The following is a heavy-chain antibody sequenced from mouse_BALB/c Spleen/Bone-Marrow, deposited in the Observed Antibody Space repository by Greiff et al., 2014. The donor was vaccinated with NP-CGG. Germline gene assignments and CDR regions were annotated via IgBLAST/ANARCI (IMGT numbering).Heavy chain of an antibody. Sequence: EVQLQQSGAELVRSGASVKLSCTASGFNIKDYHMHWVKQRPEQGLEWIGWIDPEYGDTEYAPKFQGKATMTADTSSNTAYLQLSSLTSEDTAVYYCNEGYGNYGYWGQGTTLTVSS. CDR1: GFNIKDYH. CDR3: NEGYGNYGY. CDR2: IDPEYGDT. J-gene: IGHJ2*01. D-gene: IGHD2-10*02. V-gene: IGHV14-4*02.